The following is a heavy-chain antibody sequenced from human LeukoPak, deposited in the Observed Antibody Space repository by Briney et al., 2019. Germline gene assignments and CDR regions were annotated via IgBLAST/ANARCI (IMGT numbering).Heavy chain of an antibody. CDR1: GFNFVDYA. V-gene: IGHV3-48*01. D-gene: IGHD6-13*01. CDR3: AKGSSWLDY. J-gene: IGHJ4*02. Sequence: GRSLRLSCAASGFNFVDYAMHWVRQAPGKGLEWVSYISSSGSTIYCADSVKGRFTISRDNSKNTLYLQMGSLRAEDMAVYYCAKGSSWLDYWGQGTLVTVSS. CDR2: ISSSGSTI.